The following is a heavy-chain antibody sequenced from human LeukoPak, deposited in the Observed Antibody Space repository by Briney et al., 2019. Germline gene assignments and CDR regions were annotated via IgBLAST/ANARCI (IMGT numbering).Heavy chain of an antibody. CDR2: INPNSGGT. CDR1: GYTFTGYY. J-gene: IGHJ4*02. CDR3: ARVFASVAPTCDY. V-gene: IGHV1-2*06. D-gene: IGHD3-3*01. Sequence: ASVKVSCKASGYTFTGYYMHWVRQAPGQGLEWMGRINPNSGGTNYAQKFQGRVTMTRDTSISTAYMELSRLRSDDTAVYYCARVFASVAPTCDYWGQGTLVTVSS.